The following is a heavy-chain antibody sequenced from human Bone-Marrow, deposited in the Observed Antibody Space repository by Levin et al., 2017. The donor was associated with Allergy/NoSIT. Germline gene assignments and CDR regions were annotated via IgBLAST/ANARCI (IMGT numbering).Heavy chain of an antibody. CDR2: ISYDGSNK. D-gene: IGHD3-22*01. CDR3: ATTAGRGGDTTGYYLGLDY. J-gene: IGHJ4*02. CDR1: GFTFGNYA. Sequence: GGSLRLSCTAAGFTFGNYAVHWVRQAPGKGLEWVSIISYDGSNKYYADFVKGRFTVSRDNSKNTLSLQMDSLRLEDTAVYYCATTAGRGGDTTGYYLGLDYWGQGTLVTVSA. V-gene: IGHV3-30-3*01.